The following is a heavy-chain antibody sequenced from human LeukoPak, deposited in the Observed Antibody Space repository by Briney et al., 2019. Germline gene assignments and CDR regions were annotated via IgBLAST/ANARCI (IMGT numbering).Heavy chain of an antibody. CDR1: GFTFSDYY. CDR3: ARSSTSGVDY. Sequence: PGGSLRLSCAASGFTFSDYYVSWIRQAPGKGLEWVSYISSSSSYTNYADSVKGRFTISRDNAKNSLYLQMNSLRAEDTAVYYCARSSTSGVDYWGQGTLVTVSS. CDR2: ISSSSSYT. V-gene: IGHV3-11*03. J-gene: IGHJ4*02. D-gene: IGHD2-2*01.